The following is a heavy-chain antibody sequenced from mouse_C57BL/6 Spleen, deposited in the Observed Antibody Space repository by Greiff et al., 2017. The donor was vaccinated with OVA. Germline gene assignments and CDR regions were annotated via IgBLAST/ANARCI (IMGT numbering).Heavy chain of an antibody. J-gene: IGHJ1*03. Sequence: EVKLMESGEGLVKPGGSLKLSCAASGFTFSSYAMSWVRQTPEKRLEWVAYISSGGDYIYYADTVKGRFTISRDNARNTLYLLMSSLKSEDTAMYYCTRVGTGTAYWYFDVWGTGTTVTVSS. CDR2: ISSGGDYI. V-gene: IGHV5-9-1*02. CDR3: TRVGTGTAYWYFDV. D-gene: IGHD4-1*01. CDR1: GFTFSSYA.